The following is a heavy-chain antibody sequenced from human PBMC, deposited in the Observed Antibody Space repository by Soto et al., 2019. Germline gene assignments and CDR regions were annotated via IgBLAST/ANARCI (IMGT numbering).Heavy chain of an antibody. CDR1: GFTFSSYE. J-gene: IGHJ3*02. CDR3: AIIPQPDAFAI. CDR2: ISSSGSTI. D-gene: IGHD2-2*01. V-gene: IGHV3-48*03. Sequence: GGSLRLSCAASGFTFSSYEMNWVRQAPGKGLEWVSYISSSGSTIYYADSVKGRFTISRDNAKNSLYLQMNSLRAEDTAVYYCAIIPQPDAFAIWGQGTMVTVSS.